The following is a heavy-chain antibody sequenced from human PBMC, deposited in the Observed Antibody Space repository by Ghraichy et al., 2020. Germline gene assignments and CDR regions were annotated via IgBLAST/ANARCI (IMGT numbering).Heavy chain of an antibody. J-gene: IGHJ6*02. D-gene: IGHD1-20*01. Sequence: GGSLRLSCAASGFTFSDYYMSWIRQAPGKGLEWVSYISSSGSTIYYADSVKGRFTISRDNAKNSLYLQMNSLRAEDTAVYYCARARYNWNPLPYYYYYGMDVWGQGTTVTVSS. CDR2: ISSSGSTI. CDR1: GFTFSDYY. V-gene: IGHV3-11*01. CDR3: ARARYNWNPLPYYYYYGMDV.